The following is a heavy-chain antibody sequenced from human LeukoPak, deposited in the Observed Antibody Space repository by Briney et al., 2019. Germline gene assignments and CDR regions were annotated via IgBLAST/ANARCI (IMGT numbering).Heavy chain of an antibody. J-gene: IGHJ4*02. V-gene: IGHV3-21*01. CDR3: ASLSSSGWYFDY. D-gene: IGHD6-19*01. CDR2: ISSSSSYI. CDR1: GFTFSSYS. Sequence: GGSLRLSCAASGFTFSSYSMNWVRQAPGRGLEWVSSISSSSSYIYYADSVKGRFTISRDNAKNSLYLQMNSLRAEDTAVYYCASLSSSGWYFDYWGQGTPVTVSS.